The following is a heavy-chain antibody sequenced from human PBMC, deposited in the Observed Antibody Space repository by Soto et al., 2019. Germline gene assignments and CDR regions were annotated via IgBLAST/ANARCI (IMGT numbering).Heavy chain of an antibody. V-gene: IGHV4-39*01. CDR3: ARHGPYRGLEWDWFDP. D-gene: IGHD4-4*01. J-gene: IGHJ5*02. Sequence: QLQLQESGPGLVKPSETLSLTCTVSGGSISRSSYYWGWIRQPPGKGLEWIGSINDSGSTYYNPSLKSRVTISVDTSKNQFSLTLGSVTAADTAVYYCARHGPYRGLEWDWFDPWGQGTLVTVSS. CDR2: INDSGST. CDR1: GGSISRSSYY.